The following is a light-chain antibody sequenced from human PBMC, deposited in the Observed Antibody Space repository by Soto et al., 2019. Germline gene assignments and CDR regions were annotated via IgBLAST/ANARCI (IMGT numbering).Light chain of an antibody. J-gene: IGLJ2*01. CDR2: EVS. Sequence: QSVLTQPASVSGSPGQSITISCTGTSSDVGGYNYASWYQQHPGKAPKLMIYEVSNRPSGVSNRFSDSKSGNTASLTISGLQAEDEADYYCSSYTSSSTRVVFGGGTKVTVL. CDR3: SSYTSSSTRVV. CDR1: SSDVGGYNY. V-gene: IGLV2-14*01.